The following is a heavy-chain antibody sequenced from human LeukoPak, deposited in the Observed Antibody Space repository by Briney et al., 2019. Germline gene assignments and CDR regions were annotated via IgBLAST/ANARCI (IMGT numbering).Heavy chain of an antibody. D-gene: IGHD4-23*01. Sequence: ASVKVSCKASGYTFTSYGISWARQAPGQGLEWMGWISAYNGNTNYAQKLQGRVTMTTDTSTSTAYMELRSLRSDDTAVYYCARPPINNYGGNTGGDYWGQGTLVTVSS. J-gene: IGHJ4*02. CDR1: GYTFTSYG. CDR2: ISAYNGNT. V-gene: IGHV1-18*01. CDR3: ARPPINNYGGNTGGDY.